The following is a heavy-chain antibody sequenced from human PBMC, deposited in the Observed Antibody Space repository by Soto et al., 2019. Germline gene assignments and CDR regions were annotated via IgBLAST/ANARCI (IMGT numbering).Heavy chain of an antibody. J-gene: IGHJ4*02. CDR3: AKEHLNIVVVVAATPLYFDY. CDR1: GFTFSSYA. CDR2: ISGSGGST. Sequence: GGSLRLSCAASGFTFSSYAMSWVRQAPGKGLEWVSAISGSGGSTYYADSVKGRFTISRDNSKNTLYLQMNSLRAEDTAVYSFAKEHLNIVVVVAATPLYFDYWGQGTLVTVSP. V-gene: IGHV3-23*01. D-gene: IGHD2-15*01.